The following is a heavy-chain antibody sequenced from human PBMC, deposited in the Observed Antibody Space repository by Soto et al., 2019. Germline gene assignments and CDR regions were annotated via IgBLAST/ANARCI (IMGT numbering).Heavy chain of an antibody. CDR1: GGSISSGDYY. CDR3: ARVDPPAKS. D-gene: IGHD2-2*01. Sequence: PSETLSLTCPAAGGSISSGDYYWSWMRQHPGKGLEWIGYIYYSGSTYYNPSLKSRVTISVDTSNNQFSLYLQMNSLRAEDTAVYYCARVDPPAKSWGQGTLVTVSS. V-gene: IGHV4-31*03. J-gene: IGHJ5*02. CDR2: IYYSGST.